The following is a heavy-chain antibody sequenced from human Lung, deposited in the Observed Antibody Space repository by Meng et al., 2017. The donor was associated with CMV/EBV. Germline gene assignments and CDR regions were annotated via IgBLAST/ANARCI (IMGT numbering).Heavy chain of an antibody. CDR3: VREYFCAREY. CDR2: IKPDGSEK. D-gene: IGHD3-3*01. Sequence: GESXKISCAASGFTVSSNYMSWVRQAPGKGLEWVANIKPDGSEKNYVESVKGRFTISRDNAKNSMYLQLNSLRAEDTAVYYCVREYFCAREYWGQGTLVTVSS. CDR1: GFTVSSNY. V-gene: IGHV3-7*01. J-gene: IGHJ4*02.